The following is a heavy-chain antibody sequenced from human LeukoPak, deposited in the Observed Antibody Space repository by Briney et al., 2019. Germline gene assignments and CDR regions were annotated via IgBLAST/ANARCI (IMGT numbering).Heavy chain of an antibody. D-gene: IGHD5-18*01. J-gene: IGHJ4*02. V-gene: IGHV3-66*01. CDR1: GFTVSSNY. CDR3: ATEWDTAMVTEDY. Sequence: GGSLRLSCAASGFTVSSNYMSWVRQAPGKGLVWVSVIYSGGSTYYADSVKGRFTISRDNSKNTLYLQMNSLRAEDTAVYYCATEWDTAMVTEDYWGQGTLVTVSS. CDR2: IYSGGST.